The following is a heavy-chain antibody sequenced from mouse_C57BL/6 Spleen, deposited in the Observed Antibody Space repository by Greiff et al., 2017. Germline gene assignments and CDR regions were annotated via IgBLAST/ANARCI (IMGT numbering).Heavy chain of an antibody. V-gene: IGHV5-9-1*02. CDR1: GFTFSSYA. CDR3: TRVSTVVAFDY. CDR2: ISSGGDYI. D-gene: IGHD1-1*01. Sequence: EVKLEESGEGLVKPGGSLKLSCAASGFTFSSYAMSWVRQTPEKRLEWVAYISSGGDYIYYADTVKGRFTISRDNARNTLYLQMSSLKSEDTAMYYCTRVSTVVAFDYWGQGTTLTVSS. J-gene: IGHJ2*01.